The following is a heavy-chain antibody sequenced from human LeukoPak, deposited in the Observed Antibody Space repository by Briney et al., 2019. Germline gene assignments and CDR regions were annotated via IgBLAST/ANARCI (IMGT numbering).Heavy chain of an antibody. V-gene: IGHV3-21*01. D-gene: IGHD3-3*01. CDR2: ISSSSSYI. CDR1: GFTFSSYS. Sequence: GGSLRLSCAASGFTFSSYSMNWVRQAPGKGLEWVSSISSSSSYIYYADSVKGRFTISRDNAKNSLYLQVNSLRAEDTAVYYCAREIILRFLEWPQRTHGAYYMDVWGKGTTVTVSS. J-gene: IGHJ6*03. CDR3: AREIILRFLEWPQRTHGAYYMDV.